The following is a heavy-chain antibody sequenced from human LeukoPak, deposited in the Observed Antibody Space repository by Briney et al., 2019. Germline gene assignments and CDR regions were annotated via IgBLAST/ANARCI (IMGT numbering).Heavy chain of an antibody. V-gene: IGHV4-59*08. Sequence: ASETLSLTCTVSGGSISSYYWSWIRQPPGKGLEWIGYIYYSGSTNYNPSLKGRVTISVDTSKNQFSLKLSSVTAADTAVYYCARQLWNYFDYWGQGTLVTVSS. CDR2: IYYSGST. CDR3: ARQLWNYFDY. CDR1: GGSISSYY. J-gene: IGHJ4*02. D-gene: IGHD5-18*01.